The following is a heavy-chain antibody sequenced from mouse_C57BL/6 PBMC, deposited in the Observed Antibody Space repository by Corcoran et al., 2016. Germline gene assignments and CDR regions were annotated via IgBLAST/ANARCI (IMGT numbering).Heavy chain of an antibody. CDR3: ARRGYYYGSSYWYVDV. V-gene: IGHV1-26*01. Sequence: EVQLQQSGPELVKPGASVKISCKASGYTFTDYYMNWVKQSHGKSLEWIGDINPNNGGTSYNQKFKGKATLTVDKSSSTAYMELRSLTSEDSAVYYCARRGYYYGSSYWYVDVWGTGTTVTVSS. CDR2: INPNNGGT. CDR1: GYTFTDYY. J-gene: IGHJ1*03. D-gene: IGHD1-1*01.